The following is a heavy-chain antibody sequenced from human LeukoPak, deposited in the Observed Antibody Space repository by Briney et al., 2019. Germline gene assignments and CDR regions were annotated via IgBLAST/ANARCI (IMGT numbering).Heavy chain of an antibody. CDR1: GYTFTGYY. J-gene: IGHJ4*02. CDR2: INPNSGGT. V-gene: IGHV1-2*06. Sequence: ASVTVSCKASGYTFTGYYMHWVRQAPGQGLEWMGRINPNSGGTNYAQKFQGRVTMTRDTSISTAYMELSRLRSDDTAVYYCARSPLGFGVYPITYYFDYWGQGTLVTVSS. CDR3: ARSPLGFGVYPITYYFDY. D-gene: IGHD3-10*01.